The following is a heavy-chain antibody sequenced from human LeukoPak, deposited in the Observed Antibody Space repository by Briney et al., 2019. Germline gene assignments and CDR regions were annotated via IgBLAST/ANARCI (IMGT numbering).Heavy chain of an antibody. V-gene: IGHV1-2*02. CDR1: GYTFTGYY. D-gene: IGHD2-2*01. Sequence: ASVKVSCKASGYTFTGYYMHWVRQAPGQGLEWMGWINPNSGGTNYAQKFQGRVTMTRDTSISTAYMELSRLRSDDTAVYYCARVVPAAMGSGFDYWGQGTLVTVSS. CDR2: INPNSGGT. CDR3: ARVVPAAMGSGFDY. J-gene: IGHJ4*02.